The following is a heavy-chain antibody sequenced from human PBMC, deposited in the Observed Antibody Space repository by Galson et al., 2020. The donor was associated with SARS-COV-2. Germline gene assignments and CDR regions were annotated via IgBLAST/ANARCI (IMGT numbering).Heavy chain of an antibody. CDR3: ARDGSGSYYGAFDI. CDR1: GFTFSSYA. D-gene: IGHD1-26*01. CDR2: ISYDGSNK. J-gene: IGHJ3*02. V-gene: IGHV3-30*04. Sequence: SLRLSCAASGFTFSSYAMHWVRQAPGKGLEWVAVISYDGSNKYYADSVKGRFTISRDNSKNTLYLQMNSLRAEDTAVYYCARDGSGSYYGAFDIWGQGTMVTVSS.